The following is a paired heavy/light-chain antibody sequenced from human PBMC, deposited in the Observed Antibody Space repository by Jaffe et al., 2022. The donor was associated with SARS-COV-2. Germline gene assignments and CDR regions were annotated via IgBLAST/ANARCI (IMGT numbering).Heavy chain of an antibody. V-gene: IGHV4-34*01. CDR3: ARGHTRDIVVVPAATEANNIDAFDI. CDR1: GGSFSGYY. Sequence: QVQLQQWGAGLLKPSETLSLTCAVYGGSFSGYYWSWIRQPPGKGLEWIGEINHSGSTNYNPSLKSRVTISVDTSKNQFSLKLSSVTAADTAVYYCARGHTRDIVVVPAATEANNIDAFDIWGQGTMVTVSS. D-gene: IGHD2-2*01. CDR2: INHSGST. J-gene: IGHJ3*02.
Light chain of an antibody. V-gene: IGLV1-40*01. Sequence: QSVLTQPPSVSGAPGQRVTISCTGSSSNIGAGYDVHWYQQLPGTAPKLLIYGNSNRPSGVPDRFSGSKSGTSASLAITGLQAEDEADYYCQSYDSSLSWVFGGGTKLTVL. CDR2: GNS. CDR1: SSNIGAGYD. CDR3: QSYDSSLSWV. J-gene: IGLJ3*02.